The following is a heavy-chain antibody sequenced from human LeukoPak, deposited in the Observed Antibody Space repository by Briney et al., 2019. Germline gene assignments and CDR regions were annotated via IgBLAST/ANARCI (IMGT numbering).Heavy chain of an antibody. V-gene: IGHV3-33*01. Sequence: GGSLRLSCAASGFTFSSYGMHWVRQAPGKGLEWVAVIWYEGSNKYYADSVKGRFTISRDNSKNTLYLQMNSLRAEDTAVYYCARDSGFMDIVATTFDYWGQGTLVTVSS. CDR3: ARDSGFMDIVATTFDY. D-gene: IGHD5-12*01. J-gene: IGHJ4*02. CDR1: GFTFSSYG. CDR2: IWYEGSNK.